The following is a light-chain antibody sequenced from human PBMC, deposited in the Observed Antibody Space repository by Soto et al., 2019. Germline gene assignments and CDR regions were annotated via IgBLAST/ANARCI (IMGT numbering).Light chain of an antibody. Sequence: DIQMTQSPSSLPAFVGDRVTITCRASQIISSHLNWYQQKPGKAPKLLIFAAYNLQSGVPSRFTGSGSGTEFTLTLTSLQPEDLATYYFQQNYHAPRAFGGGKTV. CDR3: QQNYHAPRA. CDR1: QIISSH. J-gene: IGKJ4*01. CDR2: AAY. V-gene: IGKV1-39*01.